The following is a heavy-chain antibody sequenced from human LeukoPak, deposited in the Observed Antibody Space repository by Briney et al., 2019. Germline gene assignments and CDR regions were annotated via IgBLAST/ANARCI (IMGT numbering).Heavy chain of an antibody. CDR3: ARSQGYCSGGSCRTYNWFDP. J-gene: IGHJ5*02. CDR1: GVTFSSYA. D-gene: IGHD2-15*01. Sequence: SVKVSCKASGVTFSSYAISWVRQAPGQGLEWMGGIIPIFGTANYAQKFQGRVTITTDESTSTAYMELSSLRSEDTAVYYCARSQGYCSGGSCRTYNWFDPWGQGTLVTVSS. V-gene: IGHV1-69*05. CDR2: IIPIFGTA.